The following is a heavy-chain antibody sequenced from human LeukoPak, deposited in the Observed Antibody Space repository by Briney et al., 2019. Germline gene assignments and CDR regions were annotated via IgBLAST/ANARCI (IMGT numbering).Heavy chain of an antibody. J-gene: IGHJ4*02. Sequence: PGGSLRLSCAASGFTFSSYGMHWVRQAPGKGLEWVAFIRYDGSNKYYADSVKGRFTISRDNSKNTLYLQMNSLRAEDTAVYYCAEDRGIAAALDYWGQGTLVTVSS. CDR2: IRYDGSNK. CDR3: AEDRGIAAALDY. CDR1: GFTFSSYG. V-gene: IGHV3-30*02. D-gene: IGHD6-13*01.